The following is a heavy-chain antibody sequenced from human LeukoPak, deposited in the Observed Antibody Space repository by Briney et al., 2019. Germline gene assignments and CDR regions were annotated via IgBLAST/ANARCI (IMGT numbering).Heavy chain of an antibody. CDR2: IYSGVST. D-gene: IGHD6-19*01. CDR1: GFTVSSNF. V-gene: IGHV3-53*01. CDR3: ARGRGSGWYGGWFDP. J-gene: IGHJ5*02. Sequence: GGSLRLSCAASGFTVSSNFMSWVMVWVRQAPGKGLEWVSVIYSGVSTYYADSVKGRFTISRDSSKNTLSLQMNSLRAEDTAVYYCARGRGSGWYGGWFDPWGQGTLSPSPQ.